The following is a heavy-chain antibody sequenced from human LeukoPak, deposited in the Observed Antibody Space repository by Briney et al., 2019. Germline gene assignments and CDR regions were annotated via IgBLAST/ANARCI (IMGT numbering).Heavy chain of an antibody. CDR3: ARGGDSSTLTLDY. CDR1: GGSISSYY. J-gene: IGHJ4*02. CDR2: IYYSGST. Sequence: SETLSLTCTVSGGSISSYYWSWIRQPPGKGLEWIGYIYYSGSTNYNPSLKSRVTISVDTSKNQFSLKLSSVTAADTAVYYCARGGDSSTLTLDYWGQGTLVPVS. V-gene: IGHV4-59*01. D-gene: IGHD6-13*01.